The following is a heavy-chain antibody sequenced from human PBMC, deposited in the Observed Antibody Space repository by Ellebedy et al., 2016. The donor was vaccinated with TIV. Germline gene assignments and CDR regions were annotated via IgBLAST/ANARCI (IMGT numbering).Heavy chain of an antibody. CDR1: GFTFSTYP. D-gene: IGHD3/OR15-3a*01. CDR3: TRRSTDFAFDS. CDR2: ISANGETT. Sequence: PGGSLRLSCAASGFTFSTYPMNWVRQAPGKGLEWVSIISANGETTYYADSVKGRFTISRDNSKNTLFLQMSSLRAEDTAVYFCTRRSTDFAFDSWGQGTLVTVSS. V-gene: IGHV3-23*01. J-gene: IGHJ4*02.